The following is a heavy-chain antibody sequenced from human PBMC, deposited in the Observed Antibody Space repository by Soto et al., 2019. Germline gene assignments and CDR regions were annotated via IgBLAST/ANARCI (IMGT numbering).Heavy chain of an antibody. V-gene: IGHV4-39*01. CDR3: ARNTRGYSYGLIDY. D-gene: IGHD5-18*01. Sequence: SETLSLTCTVSGGSISSSSYYWGWIRQPPGKGLEWIGSIYYSGSTHYNPSLKSRVTISVDTSKNQFSLKLSSVTAADTAVYYCARNTRGYSYGLIDYWGQGTLVTVSS. CDR2: IYYSGST. J-gene: IGHJ4*02. CDR1: GGSISSSSYY.